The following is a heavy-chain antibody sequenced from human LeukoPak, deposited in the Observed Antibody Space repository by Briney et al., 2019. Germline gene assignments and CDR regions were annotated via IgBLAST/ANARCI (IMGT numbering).Heavy chain of an antibody. Sequence: GGSLRLSCAASGFTVSSNYMSWVRQAPGKGLEWVSAISGSGGSTYYADSVKGRFTISRDNSKSTLYLQMNSLRAEDTAVYYCAKGWELLSYFDYWGQGTLVTVSS. D-gene: IGHD1-26*01. CDR3: AKGWELLSYFDY. J-gene: IGHJ4*02. CDR2: ISGSGGST. CDR1: GFTVSSNY. V-gene: IGHV3-23*01.